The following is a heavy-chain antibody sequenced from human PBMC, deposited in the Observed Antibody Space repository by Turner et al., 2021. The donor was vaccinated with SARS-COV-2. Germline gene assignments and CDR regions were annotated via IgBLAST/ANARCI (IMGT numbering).Heavy chain of an antibody. J-gene: IGHJ4*02. Sequence: QVRLQESGPGLLKPSQTLSLTCTVSGGSISSGAYYWSWIRQHQGKGLEWIGYIYYSGTTYYNPSLESRVTISLDTSKNQFSLNLSSVTAADTAVYYCARTGSYGAAGDYWGQGTLVTVSS. CDR3: ARTGSYGAAGDY. V-gene: IGHV4-31*03. CDR1: GGSISSGAYY. CDR2: IYYSGTT. D-gene: IGHD3-10*01.